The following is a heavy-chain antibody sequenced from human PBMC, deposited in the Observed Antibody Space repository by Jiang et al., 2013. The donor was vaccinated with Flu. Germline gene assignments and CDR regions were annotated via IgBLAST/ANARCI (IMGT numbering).Heavy chain of an antibody. V-gene: IGHV3-23*01. CDR1: GFTFTSHV. D-gene: IGHD7-27*01. CDR3: AKRSNWGYDDWYFDL. CDR2: ISGDGGVT. J-gene: IGHJ2*01. Sequence: GSVQPGGSLRLSCAASGFTFTSHVMNWVRQAPGKGLEWVSAISGDGGVTYYADSVKGRFTISRDNSKSIASLQMNGLRAEDTAVYYCAKRSNWGYDDWYFDLWGLAPWSLSPQ.